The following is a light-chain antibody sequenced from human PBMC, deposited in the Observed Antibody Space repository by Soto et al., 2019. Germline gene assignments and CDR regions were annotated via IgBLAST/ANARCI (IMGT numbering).Light chain of an antibody. Sequence: EIVLTQSPGTLSLSPGERATLSCRASQSVSSSYLAWYQQKPGQAPRLLISGASSRATGIPDRFSGSGSGTAFTLTISRLEPEDFAVYYCQQYGGSPPFTFGPGNKVDIK. V-gene: IGKV3-20*01. CDR1: QSVSSSY. CDR2: GAS. CDR3: QQYGGSPPFT. J-gene: IGKJ3*01.